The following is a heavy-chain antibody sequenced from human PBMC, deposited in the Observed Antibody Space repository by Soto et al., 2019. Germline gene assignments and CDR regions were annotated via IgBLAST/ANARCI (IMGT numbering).Heavy chain of an antibody. CDR1: GFTFSSSG. J-gene: IGHJ6*02. CDR2: IWYDGSNK. V-gene: IGHV3-33*01. CDR3: ARARITMVRGVIMVMDV. Sequence: PGGSLRLSGAASGFTFSSSGMHWDRQAPGKGLEWVAVIWYDGSNKYYADSVKGRFTISRDNSKNTLYLQMNSLRAEDTAVYYCARARITMVRGVIMVMDVWGQGTTVTVSS. D-gene: IGHD3-10*01.